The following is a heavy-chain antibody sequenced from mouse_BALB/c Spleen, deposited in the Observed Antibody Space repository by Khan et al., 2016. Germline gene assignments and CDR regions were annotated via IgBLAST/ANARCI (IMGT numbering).Heavy chain of an antibody. D-gene: IGHD1-1*01. J-gene: IGHJ4*01. CDR2: ISYSGST. V-gene: IGHV3-8*02. Sequence: VQLKESGPSLVKPSQTLSLTCSVTGDSITSGYWNWIRKFPGNKLEYMGYISYSGSTYYNPSLKSRISITRDTSKNQYYLQLNSVTTEDTATYXCARYDGSSYVRAMDYWGQGTSVTVSS. CDR1: GDSITSGY. CDR3: ARYDGSSYVRAMDY.